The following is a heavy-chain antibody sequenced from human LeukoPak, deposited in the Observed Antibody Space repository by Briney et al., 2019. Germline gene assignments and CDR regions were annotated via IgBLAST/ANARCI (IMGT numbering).Heavy chain of an antibody. CDR2: ISYDGNNK. CDR3: AKDFDYGGAN. J-gene: IGHJ4*02. CDR1: GFTFSNYG. D-gene: IGHD4-23*01. V-gene: IGHV3-30*18. Sequence: GRSLRLSCAASGFTFSNYGMHWVRQAPGKGLEWVALISYDGNNKYYSDSMKGRFTISRDNSKNTLYLQMNSLRAEDTAVYYCAKDFDYGGANWGQGTLVIVSS.